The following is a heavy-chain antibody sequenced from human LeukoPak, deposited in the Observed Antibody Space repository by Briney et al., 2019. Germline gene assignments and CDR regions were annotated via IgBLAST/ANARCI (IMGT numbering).Heavy chain of an antibody. CDR3: ARGFSVDTVMVTGYRDFYGLDV. Sequence: ASVKLSCTASGYTFTSYYMHWVQQSPGQGLEWMGVINPRAGSTTYAQKFQGRVTMIRDTSTSTVYMELTSLRSDDTAVYYCARGFSVDTVMVTGYRDFYGLDVWGQGTPVTVS. CDR1: GYTFTSYY. CDR2: INPRAGST. D-gene: IGHD5-18*01. J-gene: IGHJ6*02. V-gene: IGHV1-46*01.